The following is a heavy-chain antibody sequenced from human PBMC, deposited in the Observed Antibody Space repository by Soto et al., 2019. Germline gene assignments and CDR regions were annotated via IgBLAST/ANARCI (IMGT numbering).Heavy chain of an antibody. CDR1: GGSISTYY. D-gene: IGHD1-7*01. J-gene: IGHJ4*02. V-gene: IGHV4-59*01. CDR2: IYYSGST. Sequence: PSETLSLTCTVSGGSISTYYWSWIRQPPGKGLEWIGYIYYSGSTNYNPSLQSRVTISVDTSKNQFSLKLSSVTAADTAVYYCARVRGTTSFDYWGQGTLVTVSS. CDR3: ARVRGTTSFDY.